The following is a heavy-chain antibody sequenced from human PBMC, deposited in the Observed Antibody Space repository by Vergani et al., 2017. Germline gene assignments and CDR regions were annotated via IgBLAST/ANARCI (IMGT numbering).Heavy chain of an antibody. CDR3: ARGATANWGWFDP. D-gene: IGHD7-27*01. CDR1: GFTVSSNY. J-gene: IGHJ5*02. Sequence: EVQLVETGGGLIQPGGSLRLSCAASGFTVSSNYMSWVRQAPWKGLEWVSVIYSGGSTYYADSVKGRFTISRDNSKNTLYFQMNSLRAEDTAVYYCARGATANWGWFDPWGQGTLVTVSS. V-gene: IGHV3-53*02. CDR2: IYSGGST.